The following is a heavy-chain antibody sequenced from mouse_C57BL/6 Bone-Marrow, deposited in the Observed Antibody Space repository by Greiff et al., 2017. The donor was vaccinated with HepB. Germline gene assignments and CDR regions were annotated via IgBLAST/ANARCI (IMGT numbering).Heavy chain of an antibody. V-gene: IGHV2-6*03. Sequence: VQLKESGPGLVAPSQSLSITCTVSGFSLTSYGVHWVRQPPGKGLEWLVVIWSDGSTTYNSALKSRLSISKDNSKSQVFLKMNSLQTDDTAMYYCARYYDYDEAWFAYWGQGTLVTVSA. J-gene: IGHJ3*01. CDR2: IWSDGST. D-gene: IGHD2-4*01. CDR1: GFSLTSYG. CDR3: ARYYDYDEAWFAY.